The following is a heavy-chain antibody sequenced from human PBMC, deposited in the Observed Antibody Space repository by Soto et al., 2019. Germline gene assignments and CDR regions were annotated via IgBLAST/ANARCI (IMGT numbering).Heavy chain of an antibody. V-gene: IGHV3-23*01. CDR2: ISGNGIST. D-gene: IGHD3-10*01. Sequence: GGSLRLSCAASGFTFNNYAMSWVRQAPGKGLEWVSAISGNGISTYYADSVRGRFTISRDNSENTLFLQMNRLRADDTAVYYCTRGFWHGSGSSRPGPIDGFDIWGQGTMVTVSS. CDR3: TRGFWHGSGSSRPGPIDGFDI. CDR1: GFTFNNYA. J-gene: IGHJ3*02.